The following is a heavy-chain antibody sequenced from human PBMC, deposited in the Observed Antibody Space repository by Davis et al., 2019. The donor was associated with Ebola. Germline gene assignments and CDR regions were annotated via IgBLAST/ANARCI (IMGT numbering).Heavy chain of an antibody. J-gene: IGHJ6*02. CDR1: GGSISSYY. V-gene: IGHV4-59*08. Sequence: MPSETLSLTCTVSGGSISSYYWSWIRQPPGKGLEWIGYIYYSGSTNYNPSLKSRVTISVDTSKNQFSLKLSSVTAADTAVYYCARLLFSYYGSGSYHHYGMDVWGQGTTVTVSS. CDR3: ARLLFSYYGSGSYHHYGMDV. D-gene: IGHD3-10*01. CDR2: IYYSGST.